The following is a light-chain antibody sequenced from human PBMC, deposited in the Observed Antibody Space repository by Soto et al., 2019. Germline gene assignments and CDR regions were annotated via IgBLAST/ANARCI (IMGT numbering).Light chain of an antibody. Sequence: QTVVTQEPSCSVSPGRRGTLTRGLSSGSVSVSHYPSWYQQTPGQAPRTLIYSTNTRASGVPDRFSGPILGNKAARTITGAQAEDECDYYCLLYMDSGIWVFGGGTKLTVL. CDR1: SGSVSVSHY. V-gene: IGLV8-61*01. CDR3: LLYMDSGIWV. J-gene: IGLJ3*02. CDR2: STN.